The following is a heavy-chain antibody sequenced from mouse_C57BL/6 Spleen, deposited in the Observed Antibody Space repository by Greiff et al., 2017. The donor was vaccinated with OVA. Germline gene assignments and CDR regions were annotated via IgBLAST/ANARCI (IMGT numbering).Heavy chain of an antibody. CDR1: GYTFTSYW. CDR3: ARSGYDYDDGAWFAY. V-gene: IGHV1-61*01. Sequence: QVQLQQPGAELVRPGSSVKLSCKASGYTFTSYWMDWVKQRPGQGLEWIGNIYPSDSETHYNQKFKDKATLTVDKSSSTAYMQLSSLTSEDSAVYDGARSGYDYDDGAWFAYWGQGTLVTVSA. D-gene: IGHD2-4*01. CDR2: IYPSDSET. J-gene: IGHJ3*01.